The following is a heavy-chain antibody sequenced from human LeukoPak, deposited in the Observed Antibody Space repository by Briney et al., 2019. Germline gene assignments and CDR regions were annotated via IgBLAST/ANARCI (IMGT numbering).Heavy chain of an antibody. CDR2: ISSSSSYI. J-gene: IGHJ6*02. CDR3: ARGVIAVAGPMDV. D-gene: IGHD6-19*01. Sequence: GGSLRLSCAASGFTFSSYSRNWVRQAPGKGLEWVSSISSSSSYIYYADSVKGRFTISRDNAKNSLYLQMNSLRAEDTAVYYCARGVIAVAGPMDVWGQGTMVTVSS. V-gene: IGHV3-21*01. CDR1: GFTFSSYS.